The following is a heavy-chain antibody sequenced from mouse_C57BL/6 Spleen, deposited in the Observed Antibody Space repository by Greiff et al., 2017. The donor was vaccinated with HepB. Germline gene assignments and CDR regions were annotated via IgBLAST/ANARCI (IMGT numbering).Heavy chain of an antibody. V-gene: IGHV1-64*01. J-gene: IGHJ2*01. CDR1: GYTFTSYW. D-gene: IGHD2-3*01. Sequence: VQLQQSGAELVKPGASVKLSCKASGYTFTSYWMHWVKQRPGQGLEWIGMIHPNSGSTNYNEKFKSKATLTVDKSSSTAYMQLSSLTSEDSAVYYCARRDFDGYFFDYWGQGTTLTVSS. CDR2: IHPNSGST. CDR3: ARRDFDGYFFDY.